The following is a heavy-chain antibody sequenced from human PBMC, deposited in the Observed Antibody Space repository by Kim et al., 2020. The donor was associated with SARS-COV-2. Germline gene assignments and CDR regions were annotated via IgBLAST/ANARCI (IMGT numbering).Heavy chain of an antibody. D-gene: IGHD2-21*01. Sequence: GGSLRLSCAASGFTFSDYYMSWIRQAPGKGLEWVSYISSSSSYTNYADSVKGRFTISRDNAKNSLYLQMNSLRAEDTAVYYCARDGRAARPGRYCGGDCYSGYWGQGTLVTVSS. CDR3: ARDGRAARPGRYCGGDCYSGY. V-gene: IGHV3-11*06. CDR2: ISSSSSYT. J-gene: IGHJ4*02. CDR1: GFTFSDYY.